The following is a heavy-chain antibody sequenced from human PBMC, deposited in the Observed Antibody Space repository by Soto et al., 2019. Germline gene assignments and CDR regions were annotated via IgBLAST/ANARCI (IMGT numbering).Heavy chain of an antibody. CDR3: ASSGIVGREVNTWFDT. CDR2: ISYRGST. CDR1: AGSITTSY. V-gene: IGHV4-59*01. J-gene: IGHJ5*02. Sequence: SETLSLTCTVSAGSITTSYWSWIRQPLGKALEWIGYISYRGSTNYSPSLKSRLTISIDTSKSQISLKLTSMTTADTAVYYCASSGIVGREVNTWFDTWGQGTLVTVSS. D-gene: IGHD3-22*01.